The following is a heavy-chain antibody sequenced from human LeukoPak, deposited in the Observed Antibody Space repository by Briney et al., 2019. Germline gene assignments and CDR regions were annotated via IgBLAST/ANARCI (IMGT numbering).Heavy chain of an antibody. D-gene: IGHD5-18*01. V-gene: IGHV3-30-3*01. Sequence: GGSLRLSCAASGFTFSSYAMHRVRQAPGKGLEWVAVISYDGSNKYYADSVKGRFTISRDNSKNTLYLQMNSLRAEDTAVYYCARDLYTAMLYYFDYWGQGTLVTVSS. CDR3: ARDLYTAMLYYFDY. J-gene: IGHJ4*02. CDR2: ISYDGSNK. CDR1: GFTFSSYA.